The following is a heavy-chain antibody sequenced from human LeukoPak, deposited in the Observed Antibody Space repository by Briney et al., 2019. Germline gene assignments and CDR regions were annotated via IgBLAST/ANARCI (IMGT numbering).Heavy chain of an antibody. D-gene: IGHD1-26*01. J-gene: IGHJ4*02. CDR3: AKAPGIRGGATFYFDY. CDR2: ISGSGGST. Sequence: GGPLRLSCAASGFTFSSYAMSWVRQAPGKGLEWVSAISGSGGSTYYADSVKGRFTISRDNSKNTLYLQMSSLRAEDTAVYYCAKAPGIRGGATFYFDYWGQGTLVTVSS. V-gene: IGHV3-23*01. CDR1: GFTFSSYA.